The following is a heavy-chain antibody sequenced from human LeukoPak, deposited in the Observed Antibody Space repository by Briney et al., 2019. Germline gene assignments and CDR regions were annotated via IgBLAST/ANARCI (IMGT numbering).Heavy chain of an antibody. J-gene: IGHJ2*01. CDR2: FYTGGNT. CDR3: ARGLWYFDL. Sequence: GGSLRLSCAASGLTVRDNYMSWVRQAPGKGLEWVSVFYTGGNTDYADSVKGRFTISRVDPKNTVYLQMNSLRAEDTAVYYRARGLWYFDLWGRGTLVSVSS. V-gene: IGHV3-66*01. D-gene: IGHD3/OR15-3a*01. CDR1: GLTVRDNY.